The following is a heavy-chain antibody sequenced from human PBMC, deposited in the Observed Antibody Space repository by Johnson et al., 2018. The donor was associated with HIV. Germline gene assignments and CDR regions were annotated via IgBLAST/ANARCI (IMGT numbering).Heavy chain of an antibody. CDR1: GFSFSTYD. Sequence: QVQLVESGGGVVQPGGSLRLSCAASGFSFSTYDLHWVRQAPGKGLEWVTFIQYDGSKKNYAVSVKGRFTISRDNAKNSLSLQMNSLRAEDTAIYYCAREEGSDILTRGDAFDVWGHATMVTVSS. CDR3: AREEGSDILTRGDAFDV. V-gene: IGHV3-30*02. J-gene: IGHJ3*01. D-gene: IGHD3-9*01. CDR2: IQYDGSKK.